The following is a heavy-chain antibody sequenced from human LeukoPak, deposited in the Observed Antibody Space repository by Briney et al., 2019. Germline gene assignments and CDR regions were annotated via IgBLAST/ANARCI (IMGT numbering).Heavy chain of an antibody. V-gene: IGHV3-33*06. CDR3: AKGEAAAGTGGIDY. D-gene: IGHD6-13*01. CDR2: IWYDGSNK. J-gene: IGHJ4*02. Sequence: GGSLRLSCAASGFTVSSYGMHWVRQAPGKGLGWVAVIWYDGSNKYYADSVKGRFTISRDNSKNTLYLQMNSLRAEDTAVYYCAKGEAAAGTGGIDYWGQGTLVTVSS. CDR1: GFTVSSYG.